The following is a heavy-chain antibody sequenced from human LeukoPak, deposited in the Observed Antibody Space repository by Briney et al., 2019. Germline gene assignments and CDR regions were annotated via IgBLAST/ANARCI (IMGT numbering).Heavy chain of an antibody. V-gene: IGHV4-34*01. Sequence: SETLSLTCAVYGGSFSGYYWSWIRQPPGKGLEWIGEINHSGSTNYNPSLKSRVTISVDTSKNQFSLKLSSVTAADTAVYYCARGRTNKWELLHYCDYWGQGTLVTVSS. CDR2: INHSGST. CDR1: GGSFSGYY. D-gene: IGHD1-26*01. J-gene: IGHJ4*02. CDR3: ARGRTNKWELLHYCDY.